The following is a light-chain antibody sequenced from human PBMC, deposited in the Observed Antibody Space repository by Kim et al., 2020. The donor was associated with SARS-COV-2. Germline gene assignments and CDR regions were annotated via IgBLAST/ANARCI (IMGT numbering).Light chain of an antibody. CDR1: SSDVGGFNY. CDR3: SSYRGSNSGV. CDR2: EVS. Sequence: QSALTQPASVSGSPGQSITISCTGTSSDVGGFNYVSWYQQHPGKAPKLIIYEVSNRPSGVSNRFSGSKSGNTASLTISGLQAEDEADYYCSSYRGSNSGVFGGGTQLTVL. V-gene: IGLV2-14*01. J-gene: IGLJ2*01.